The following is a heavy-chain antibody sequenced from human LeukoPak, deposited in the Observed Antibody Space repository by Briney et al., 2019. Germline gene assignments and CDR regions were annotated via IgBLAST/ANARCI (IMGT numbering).Heavy chain of an antibody. CDR2: VYPGDSDT. D-gene: IGHD3-3*01. Sequence: PGESLKISCKGSGYSFTSYWIGWVRQMPGKGLEWMGIVYPGDSDTRYSPSFQGQVTISADKSISTAYLQWSSLKASDTAMYYCARCPDFWSGFNWFDPWGQGTLVTVSS. CDR1: GYSFTSYW. V-gene: IGHV5-51*01. J-gene: IGHJ5*02. CDR3: ARCPDFWSGFNWFDP.